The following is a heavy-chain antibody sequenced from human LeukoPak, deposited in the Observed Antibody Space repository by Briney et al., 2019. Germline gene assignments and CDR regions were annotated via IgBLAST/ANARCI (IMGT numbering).Heavy chain of an antibody. Sequence: PSETLSLTCAVYGGSFSGYYWSWIRQPPGKGLEWIGEINHSGSTNHNPSLKSRVTISVDTSKNQFSLKLSSVTAADTAVYYCARDETGGLAGYWGQGTLVTVSS. V-gene: IGHV4-34*01. D-gene: IGHD7-27*01. J-gene: IGHJ4*02. CDR3: ARDETGGLAGY. CDR1: GGSFSGYY. CDR2: INHSGST.